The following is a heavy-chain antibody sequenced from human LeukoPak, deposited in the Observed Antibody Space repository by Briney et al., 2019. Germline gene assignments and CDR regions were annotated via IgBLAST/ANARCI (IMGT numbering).Heavy chain of an antibody. J-gene: IGHJ4*02. CDR2: ISSSNTYI. CDR1: GLTFSSYS. Sequence: GGSLRLYCAASGLTFSSYSMNWVRQAPGKGLEWVSSISSSNTYIYYADSVKGRFTISRENSKSTLYLQMNNLRADDTAVYYCANEIRPNDYWGQGTLVTVSS. D-gene: IGHD4-17*01. V-gene: IGHV3-21*04. CDR3: ANEIRPNDY.